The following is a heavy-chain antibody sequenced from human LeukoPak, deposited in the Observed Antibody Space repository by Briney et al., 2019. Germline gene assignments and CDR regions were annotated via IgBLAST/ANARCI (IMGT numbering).Heavy chain of an antibody. D-gene: IGHD6-6*01. V-gene: IGHV1-69*05. CDR1: GGTFSSYA. J-gene: IGHJ3*02. CDR2: IIPIFGTA. CDR3: ARTVTESTAARVDAFDI. Sequence: ASVKVSCKASGGTFSSYAISWVRQAPGQGLEWMGGIIPIFGTANYAQKFQSRVTITTDESTSTAYMELSSLRSEDTAVYYCARTVTESTAARVDAFDIWGQGTMVTVSS.